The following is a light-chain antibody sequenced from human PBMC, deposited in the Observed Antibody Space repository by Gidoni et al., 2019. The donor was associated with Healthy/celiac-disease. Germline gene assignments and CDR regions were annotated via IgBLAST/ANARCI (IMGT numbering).Light chain of an antibody. J-gene: IGLJ2*01. V-gene: IGLV3-1*01. CDR3: QAFDSSSV. CDR2: QDS. Sequence: SYELTQQPSVSVSPGQTARITCSGDKLGYKYACWYQQKPGQSPVLVIYQDSKRPSGIPERFSGSNSGNTATLTISVTQAMDEADYYCQAFDSSSVFGGGTKLTVL. CDR1: KLGYKY.